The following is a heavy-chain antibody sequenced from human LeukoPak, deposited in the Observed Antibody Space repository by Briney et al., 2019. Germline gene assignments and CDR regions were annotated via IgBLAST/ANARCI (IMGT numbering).Heavy chain of an antibody. D-gene: IGHD1-26*01. CDR3: ARARGSYSFDY. J-gene: IGHJ4*02. Sequence: GGSLRLSCAASGFTFSDYYMSWIRQAPGKGLEWVSDISSSGSTKYYADSVKGRCTISRDNAKNSLYLQVNSLRVEDTAVYYCARARGSYSFDYWGQGTLVTVSS. CDR2: ISSSGSTK. CDR1: GFTFSDYY. V-gene: IGHV3-11*01.